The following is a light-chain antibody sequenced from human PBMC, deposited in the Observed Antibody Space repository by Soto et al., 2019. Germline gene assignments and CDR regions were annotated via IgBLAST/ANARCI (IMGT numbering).Light chain of an antibody. V-gene: IGLV2-14*01. CDR3: SSYTTSSTRV. Sequence: QSALTQPASVSGSPGQSITISCTGTSSDVGNYNYVAWYQQFPGKTPKLIIYEVRNRPSGVSNRFSGSKSGNSASLTISGLQAEDEADYYCSSYTTSSTRVFGGGTKVTVL. CDR2: EVR. CDR1: SSDVGNYNY. J-gene: IGLJ3*02.